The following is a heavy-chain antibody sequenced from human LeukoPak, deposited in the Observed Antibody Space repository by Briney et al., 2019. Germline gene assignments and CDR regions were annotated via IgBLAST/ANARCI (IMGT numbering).Heavy chain of an antibody. Sequence: GGSLRLSSAASGFTFSSYGMSWVRQAPGKGLEWASAISGSGGSTYYADSVKGRFTISRDNSKNTLYLQMNSLRAEDTAVYYCAKVTTVTTHEYPLYWGQGTLVTVSS. D-gene: IGHD4-17*01. V-gene: IGHV3-23*01. CDR2: ISGSGGST. CDR3: AKVTTVTTHEYPLY. CDR1: GFTFSSYG. J-gene: IGHJ4*02.